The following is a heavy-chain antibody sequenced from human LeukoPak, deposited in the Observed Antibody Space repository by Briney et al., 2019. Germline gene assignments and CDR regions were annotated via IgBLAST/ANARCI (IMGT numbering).Heavy chain of an antibody. D-gene: IGHD1-1*01. CDR1: GFTFGSYG. Sequence: GGSLRLSCAASGFTFGSYGMHWVRQAPGKGLEWVAFIRYDGSNKYYADSVKGRFTISRDNSKNTLYLQMNSLRAEDTAVYYCAKDSAANFAFDIWGQGTMVTVSS. J-gene: IGHJ3*02. CDR3: AKDSAANFAFDI. V-gene: IGHV3-30*02. CDR2: IRYDGSNK.